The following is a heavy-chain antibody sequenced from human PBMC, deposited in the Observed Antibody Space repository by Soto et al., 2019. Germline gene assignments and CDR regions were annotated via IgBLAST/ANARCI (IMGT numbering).Heavy chain of an antibody. V-gene: IGHV3-30*18. J-gene: IGHJ6*02. CDR1: GFTFSSYG. CDR3: AKAPRGVDTTMESYYYYGMDV. D-gene: IGHD5-18*01. Sequence: GGALRLSCAASGFTFSSYGMHWVRQAPGKGLEWVAVISYDGGNKYYADSVKGRFTISRDNSKNTLYLQMNSLSPDDTAMYYCAKAPRGVDTTMESYYYYGMDVWGQGTTVTVSS. CDR2: ISYDGGNK.